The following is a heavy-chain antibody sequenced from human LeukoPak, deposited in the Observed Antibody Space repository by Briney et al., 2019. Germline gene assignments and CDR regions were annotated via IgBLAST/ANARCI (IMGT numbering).Heavy chain of an antibody. Sequence: GGSLRLSCVASGFTFSSYGMHGVRQAPGKGLEWVAIMWFDGSNKDYADSVKGRFTISRNNSKKTLYLQMNSLRVEDTAVYYCARVDGSGYKPMDYWGEGTLVTVSS. D-gene: IGHD3-22*01. V-gene: IGHV3-33*01. CDR3: ARVDGSGYKPMDY. J-gene: IGHJ4*02. CDR1: GFTFSSYG. CDR2: MWFDGSNK.